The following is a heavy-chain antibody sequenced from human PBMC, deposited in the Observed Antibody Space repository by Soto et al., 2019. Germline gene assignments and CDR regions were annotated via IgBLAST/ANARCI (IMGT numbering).Heavy chain of an antibody. D-gene: IGHD2-2*01. CDR2: IYYSGST. Sequence: SETLSLTCTVSGGSISSGGYYWSWIRQHPGKGLEWIGYIYYSGSTYYNPSLKSRVTISVDTSKNQFSLKLSSVTAADTAVYYCARDEYCSSTSCYLHAFDIWGQGTMVTVSS. J-gene: IGHJ3*02. CDR1: GGSISSGGYY. CDR3: ARDEYCSSTSCYLHAFDI. V-gene: IGHV4-31*03.